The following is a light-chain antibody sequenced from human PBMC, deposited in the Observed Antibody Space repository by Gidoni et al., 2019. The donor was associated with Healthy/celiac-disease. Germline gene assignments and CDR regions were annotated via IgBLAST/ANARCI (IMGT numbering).Light chain of an antibody. V-gene: IGKV3-11*01. CDR1: PRLSSS. CDR2: DAS. Sequence: EIVLTQSPATLSLSPGERATLSCRASPRLSSSLAWYQQKPGQAPRLLIYDASNRATGIPARFSGSRSGTDFTLTISSLEPEDFAVYYCQQRSNWPPLLTFGGGTKVEIK. J-gene: IGKJ4*01. CDR3: QQRSNWPPLLT.